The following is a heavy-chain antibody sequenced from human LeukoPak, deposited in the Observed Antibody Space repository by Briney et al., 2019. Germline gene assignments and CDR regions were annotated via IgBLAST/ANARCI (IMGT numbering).Heavy chain of an antibody. CDR2: INPNSGGT. D-gene: IGHD1-26*01. V-gene: IGHV1-2*02. CDR3: ANLPLNSGVDY. CDR1: GYTFSDYY. Sequence: ASVKVSCKASGYTFSDYYMHWVRQAPGQGLEWMGWINPNSGGTNYAQKLQGRVTMTRDTSISTAYMELSSLRSDDTAVYYCANLPLNSGVDYWGQGTLVTVSS. J-gene: IGHJ4*02.